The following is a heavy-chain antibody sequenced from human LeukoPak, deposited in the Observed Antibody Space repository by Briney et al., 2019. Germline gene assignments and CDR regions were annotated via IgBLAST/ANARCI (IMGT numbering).Heavy chain of an antibody. V-gene: IGHV1-18*01. D-gene: IGHD4-17*01. CDR3: AREIRAYGDYQMYYFDY. Sequence: ASVKVSCKASGGTFSSYGISWVRQAPGQGLEWMGWISAYNGNTNYAQKLQGRVTMTTDTSTSTAYMELRSLRSDDTAVYYCAREIRAYGDYQMYYFDYWGQGTLVTVSS. J-gene: IGHJ4*02. CDR1: GGTFSSYG. CDR2: ISAYNGNT.